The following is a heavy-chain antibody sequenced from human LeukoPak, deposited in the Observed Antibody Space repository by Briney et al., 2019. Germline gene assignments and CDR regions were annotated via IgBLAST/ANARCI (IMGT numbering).Heavy chain of an antibody. D-gene: IGHD3-9*01. CDR2: ISYDGSNK. CDR3: AKDPPLYFDWPEGYFQH. Sequence: GRSLRLSCAASGFTFSSYGMHWVRQAPGKGLEGVAAISYDGSNKFYADSVKGRFTISRDNSKNTLYLKMNSLRAEDTAVYYCAKDPPLYFDWPEGYFQHWGQGTLVTVSS. CDR1: GFTFSSYG. J-gene: IGHJ1*01. V-gene: IGHV3-30*18.